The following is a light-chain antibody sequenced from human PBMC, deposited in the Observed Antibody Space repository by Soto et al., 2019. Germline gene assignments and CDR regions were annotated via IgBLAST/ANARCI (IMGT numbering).Light chain of an antibody. V-gene: IGKV1-12*01. CDR1: QRVSYW. CDR3: QQANSFPLT. J-gene: IGKJ4*01. CDR2: AAS. Sequence: DIQMTQSPSSVSASVGDRVTITCRASQRVSYWLAWYQQKPGRAPQLLISAASNLQSGVPSRFSGSKSRTDFTLTISSLQPEDFATYYCQQANSFPLTFGGGTKVEIK.